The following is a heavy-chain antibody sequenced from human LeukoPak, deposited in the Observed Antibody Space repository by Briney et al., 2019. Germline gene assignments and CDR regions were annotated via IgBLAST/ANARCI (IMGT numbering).Heavy chain of an antibody. V-gene: IGHV1-18*01. CDR2: ISAYNGNT. Sequence: ASVKVSCKASGYTFTSYGISWVRQAPGQGLEWMGWISAYNGNTDYAQQLQDRVTMTTDTSTSTAYMELRSLRSDDTAVYYCARRQLGMRPSDYWGQGTLVTVSS. CDR1: GYTFTSYG. CDR3: ARRQLGMRPSDY. J-gene: IGHJ4*02. D-gene: IGHD7-27*01.